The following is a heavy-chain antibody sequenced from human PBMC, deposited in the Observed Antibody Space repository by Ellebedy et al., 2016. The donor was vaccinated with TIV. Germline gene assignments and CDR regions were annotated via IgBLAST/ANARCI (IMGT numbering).Heavy chain of an antibody. J-gene: IGHJ4*02. CDR1: GYTFTSYG. Sequence: ASVKVSCXASGYTFTSYGISWVRQAPGQGLEWMGWISAYNGNTNYAQKFQGRVTITADKSTSTAYMELSSLRSEDTAVYYCARDQPFDYWGQGTLVTVSS. CDR3: ARDQPFDY. V-gene: IGHV1-18*01. CDR2: ISAYNGNT.